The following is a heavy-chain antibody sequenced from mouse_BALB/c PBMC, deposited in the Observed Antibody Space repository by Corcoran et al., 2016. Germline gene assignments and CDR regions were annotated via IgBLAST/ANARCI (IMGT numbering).Heavy chain of an antibody. Sequence: EVLLQQSGPELVKPGASVKIPCKASGYTFTDYNMDWVKQSHGKSLEWIGDINPNNGGTIYNQKFKGKATLTVDKSSSTAYMELRSLTSEDTAVYYCARRDYDGDGYFDVWGAGTTVTVSS. CDR3: ARRDYDGDGYFDV. D-gene: IGHD2-4*01. CDR1: GYTFTDYN. CDR2: INPNNGGT. V-gene: IGHV1-18*01. J-gene: IGHJ1*01.